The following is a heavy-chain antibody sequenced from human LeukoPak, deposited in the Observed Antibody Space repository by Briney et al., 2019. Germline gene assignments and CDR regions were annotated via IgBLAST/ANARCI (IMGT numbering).Heavy chain of an antibody. CDR2: MSFDGSDQ. J-gene: IGHJ4*02. CDR3: ARSLMRPYFDY. Sequence: PGGSLRLSCLVSGLTFRTYTMNWIRQAPGKGLEWVASMSFDGSDQFYADSVRGRFTISRDNSKNTLFLQMSSLRSDDTAAYYCARSLMRPYFDYWGQGTLVSVSS. V-gene: IGHV3-30*04. CDR1: GLTFRTYT. D-gene: IGHD3-10*01.